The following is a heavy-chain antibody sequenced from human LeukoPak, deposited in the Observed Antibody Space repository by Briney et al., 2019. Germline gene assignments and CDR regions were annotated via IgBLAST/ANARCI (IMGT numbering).Heavy chain of an antibody. CDR2: ISSSGNTI. D-gene: IGHD6-13*01. J-gene: IGHJ6*03. Sequence: GGSLRLSCVASGFTFSDCYMNWIRQAPGKGLEWVSYISSSGNTINYADSVKGRFTISRDNAKNSLYLKMNSLRAEDTAVYYCARNPPDRYSSSWNYMDVWGKGTTVTVSS. V-gene: IGHV3-11*01. CDR1: GFTFSDCY. CDR3: ARNPPDRYSSSWNYMDV.